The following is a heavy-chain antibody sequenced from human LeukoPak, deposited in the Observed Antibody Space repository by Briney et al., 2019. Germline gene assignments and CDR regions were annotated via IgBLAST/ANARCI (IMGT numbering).Heavy chain of an antibody. V-gene: IGHV1-46*01. Sequence: ASVKVSCKASGYTFTTYYIHWVRQAPGQGLEWMGIISPSGGSTTYAQKFQDRVTMTRDTSTSTVYMELSSLRSEDTAVYYCARDRIDDILTGYYAPFDPWGQGTLVTVSS. CDR2: ISPSGGST. D-gene: IGHD3-9*01. CDR1: GYTFTTYY. CDR3: ARDRIDDILTGYYAPFDP. J-gene: IGHJ5*02.